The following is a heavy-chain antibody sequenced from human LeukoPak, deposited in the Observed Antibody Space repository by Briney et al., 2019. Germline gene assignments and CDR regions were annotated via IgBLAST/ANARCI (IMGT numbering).Heavy chain of an antibody. Sequence: PGGSLRLSCAASGFTFSSYAMHWVRQAPGKGLEWVAVISYDGSNKYYADSVKGRFTISRDNSKNTLYLQMNSLRVEDTAVYYCARRGESTNYGDYRFDSWGQGTLVIVSS. V-gene: IGHV3-30-3*01. CDR1: GFTFSSYA. CDR2: ISYDGSNK. CDR3: ARRGESTNYGDYRFDS. D-gene: IGHD4-17*01. J-gene: IGHJ4*02.